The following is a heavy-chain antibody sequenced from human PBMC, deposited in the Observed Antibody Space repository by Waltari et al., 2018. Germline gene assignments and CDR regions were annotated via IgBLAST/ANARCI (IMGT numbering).Heavy chain of an antibody. CDR3: TTDRTTYYDFWSGYKGMDA. Sequence: EVQLVESGGGLVKPGGSLRLSCAASGFTFSNAWMSWVRQAPGKGLEWVGRIKSKTDGGTTDYAAPVKGRFTISRDDSKNTLYLQMNSLKTEDTAVYYCTTDRTTYYDFWSGYKGMDAWGQGTTVTVSS. V-gene: IGHV3-15*01. J-gene: IGHJ6*02. CDR1: GFTFSNAW. D-gene: IGHD3-3*01. CDR2: IKSKTDGGTT.